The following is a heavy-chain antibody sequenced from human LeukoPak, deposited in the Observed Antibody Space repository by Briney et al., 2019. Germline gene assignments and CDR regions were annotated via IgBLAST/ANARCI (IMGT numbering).Heavy chain of an antibody. CDR3: ARDRGLDFWSGYSDFDY. D-gene: IGHD3-3*01. Sequence: ASVKVSCKASGYTFTSYGISWVRQAPGQGLEWMGWISAYNGNTNYARKLQGRVTMTTDTSTSTAYMELRSLRSDDTAVYYCARDRGLDFWSGYSDFDYWGQGTLVTVSS. J-gene: IGHJ4*02. V-gene: IGHV1-18*01. CDR2: ISAYNGNT. CDR1: GYTFTSYG.